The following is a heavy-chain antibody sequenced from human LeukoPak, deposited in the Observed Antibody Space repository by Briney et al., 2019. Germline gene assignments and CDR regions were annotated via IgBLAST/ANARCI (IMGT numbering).Heavy chain of an antibody. J-gene: IGHJ4*02. CDR2: IAREGSDK. CDR3: AKASPQYYGSGASKFFFES. CDR1: GFTFSRYG. D-gene: IGHD3-10*01. V-gene: IGHV3-30*02. Sequence: GGALRLSCAACGFTFSRYGMQGGRWATGKGLEGVAFIAREGSDKDYADSVKGRFTISRDNSKNTLFLQMNSLRPEDTAVYYCAKASPQYYGSGASKFFFESWGQGTLVPVSS.